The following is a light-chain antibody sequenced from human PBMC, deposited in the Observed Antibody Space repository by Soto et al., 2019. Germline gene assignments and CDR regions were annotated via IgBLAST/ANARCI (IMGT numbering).Light chain of an antibody. CDR1: SSDVGGYNY. CDR3: CSYAGSRV. CDR2: DVS. J-gene: IGLJ1*01. V-gene: IGLV2-11*01. Sequence: QPVLTQPRSVNRAHRQAVSLSCTGTSSDVGGYNYVSWYQQHPGKAPKLMIYDVSKRPSGVPDRFSGSKSGNTASLTISGLQAEDEADYYCCSYAGSRVFGTGTKVTVL.